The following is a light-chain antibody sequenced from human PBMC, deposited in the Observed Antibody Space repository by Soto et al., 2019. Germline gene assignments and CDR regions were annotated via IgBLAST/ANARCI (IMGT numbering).Light chain of an antibody. Sequence: EIVMTQSPATLSVFPGERATLSCRASQSVSSNLVWYQQKPGQAPKLLTYNTFTRATGIPVRFSGSGSGTEFTLTISSLQSEDLAVYDCQQYNSWPYTFGQGTKLEI. V-gene: IGKV3-15*01. CDR3: QQYNSWPYT. CDR1: QSVSSN. J-gene: IGKJ2*01. CDR2: NTF.